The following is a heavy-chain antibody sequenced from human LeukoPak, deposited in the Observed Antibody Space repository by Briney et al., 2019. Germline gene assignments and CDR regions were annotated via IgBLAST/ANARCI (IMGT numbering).Heavy chain of an antibody. CDR1: GGSFSGYY. V-gene: IGHV4-34*01. D-gene: IGHD6-19*01. J-gene: IGHJ4*02. Sequence: PSETLSLTCAVYGGSFSGYYWSWIRQPPGKGLEWIGEINHSGSTNYNPSLKSRVTISVDTSKNQFSLKLSSVTAADTAVYYCARGQSSGWRGTGLGKGFFDYWGQGSLVTVSS. CDR3: ARGQSSGWRGTGLGKGFFDY. CDR2: INHSGST.